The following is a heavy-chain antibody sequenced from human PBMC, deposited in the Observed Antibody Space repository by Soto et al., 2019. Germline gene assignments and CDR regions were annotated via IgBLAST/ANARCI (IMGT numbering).Heavy chain of an antibody. CDR1: GGSFSGYY. CDR3: ARGGPYSSRGLGY. J-gene: IGHJ4*02. Sequence: QVQLQQWGAGLLKPSETLSLTCAVYGGSFSGYYWSWIRQPPGKGLEWIGEINHSGSTNYHPSLKSRVTISVDTSKNQFSLKLSSVTAADTAVYYCARGGPYSSRGLGYWGQGTLVTVSS. D-gene: IGHD6-13*01. CDR2: INHSGST. V-gene: IGHV4-34*01.